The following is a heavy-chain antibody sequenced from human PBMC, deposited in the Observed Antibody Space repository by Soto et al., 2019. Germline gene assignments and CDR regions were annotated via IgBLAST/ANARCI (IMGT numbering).Heavy chain of an antibody. CDR1: GFTFSNYA. CDR3: ARGLYGALYYFDS. CDR2: ISSNSYYI. D-gene: IGHD4-17*01. V-gene: IGHV3-21*02. Sequence: QLVDSGGGLVRPGGSLRLSCAASGFTFSNYAMHWVRQAPGKGLEWVSSISSNSYYIYYADSVKGRFTISRDNAKNSLYLQMNSLRAEDTAVYYCARGLYGALYYFDSWGKGTLVTVSS. J-gene: IGHJ4*02.